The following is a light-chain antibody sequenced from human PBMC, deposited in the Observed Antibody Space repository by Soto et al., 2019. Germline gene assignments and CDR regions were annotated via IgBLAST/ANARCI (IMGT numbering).Light chain of an antibody. CDR1: QSLTTD. CDR2: RAS. Sequence: EIVMTQSPATLSVSPGERATFSCRASQSLTTDLAWYQQRPGQAPRLLIYRASTRATGIPARFSGSGSGTEFTLTISSLQSEDFAVYYCQQHDSSPWMFGQGTKVEIK. J-gene: IGKJ1*01. CDR3: QQHDSSPWM. V-gene: IGKV3-15*01.